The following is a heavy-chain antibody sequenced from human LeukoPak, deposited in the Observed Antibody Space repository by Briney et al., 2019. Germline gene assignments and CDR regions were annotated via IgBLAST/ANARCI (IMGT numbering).Heavy chain of an antibody. V-gene: IGHV3-23*01. CDR2: ISGSGGST. Sequence: GGSLRLSCAASGFTFSNYAMNWVRQAPGRGLEWVSAISGSGGSTYYADSVEGRFTISRDNSKNTLYLQMNSLRAEDTAVYYCAKDLAGSGSYSFDYWGQGTLVTVSS. CDR1: GFTFSNYA. J-gene: IGHJ4*02. D-gene: IGHD1-26*01. CDR3: AKDLAGSGSYSFDY.